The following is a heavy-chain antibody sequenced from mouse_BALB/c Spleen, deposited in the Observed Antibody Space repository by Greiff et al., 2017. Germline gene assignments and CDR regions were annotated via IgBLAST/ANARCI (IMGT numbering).Heavy chain of an antibody. CDR2: ISSGSSTI. D-gene: IGHD2-3*01. CDR1: GFTFSSFG. V-gene: IGHV5-17*02. J-gene: IGHJ4*01. CDR3: ARDGWNY. Sequence: EVQGVESGGGLVQPGGSRKLSCAASGFTFSSFGMHWVRQAPEKGLEWVAYISSGSSTIYYADTVKGRFTISRDNPKNTLFLQMTSLRSEDTAMYYCARDGWNYWGQGTSVTVSS.